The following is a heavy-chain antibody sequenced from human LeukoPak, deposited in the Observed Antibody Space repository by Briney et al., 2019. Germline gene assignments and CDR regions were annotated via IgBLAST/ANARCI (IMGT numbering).Heavy chain of an antibody. Sequence: GGSLRLSCEASGFDFCSSWMHWVREARGKGLEWVADIKQDGGQKSYLDSVKSRFTISRDDAKNSLFLQMNSLRVDDTAVYYCAKGKTGWDIDFWGQGTLVTVSS. CDR3: AKGKTGWDIDF. CDR1: GFDFCSSW. V-gene: IGHV3-7*05. CDR2: IKQDGGQK. J-gene: IGHJ4*02. D-gene: IGHD6-19*01.